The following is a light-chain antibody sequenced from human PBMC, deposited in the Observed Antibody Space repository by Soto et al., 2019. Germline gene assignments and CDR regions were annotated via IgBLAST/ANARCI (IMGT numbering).Light chain of an antibody. V-gene: IGKV3-20*01. CDR2: GAS. CDR3: QQYGSSSLT. CDR1: QSVSSSF. J-gene: IGKJ4*01. Sequence: EIVLTQSPDTLSLSPGERATLSRRASQSVSSSFLAWYQQKPGQSPRLLIYGASNRATGVPDRVSGSGSGTDFTLTISRLEPEDFAVYYCQQYGSSSLTFGGGTKVEI.